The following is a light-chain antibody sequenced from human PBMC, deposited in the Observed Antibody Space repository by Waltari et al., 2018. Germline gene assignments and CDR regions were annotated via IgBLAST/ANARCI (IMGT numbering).Light chain of an antibody. CDR3: QHYNTYSRSIT. CDR2: KAS. V-gene: IGKV1-5*03. J-gene: IGKJ5*01. Sequence: RASQSISSWLAWYKQKPGKAPKLLIYKASTLESGVPSRFSGSGSGTEFTLTISSLQPDDFATYYCQHYNTYSRSITFGQGTRLEIQ. CDR1: QSISSW.